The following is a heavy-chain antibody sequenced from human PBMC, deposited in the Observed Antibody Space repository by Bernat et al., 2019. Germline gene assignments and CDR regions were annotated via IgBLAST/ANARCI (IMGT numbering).Heavy chain of an antibody. Sequence: QVQLQESGPGLVKPSETLSLTCTVSGGSISSGGYYWSWIRQHPGKGLEWIGYIYYSGSTYYNPSLKSRVTISVDTSKNQFSLKLSSVTAADTAVYYCARARYSSSWYVYGLSGMDVWGQGTTVTVSS. CDR1: GGSISSGGYY. J-gene: IGHJ6*02. V-gene: IGHV4-31*03. CDR2: IYYSGST. D-gene: IGHD6-13*01. CDR3: ARARYSSSWYVYGLSGMDV.